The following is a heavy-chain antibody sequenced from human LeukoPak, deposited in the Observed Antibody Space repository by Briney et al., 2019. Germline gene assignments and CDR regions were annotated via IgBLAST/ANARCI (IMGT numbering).Heavy chain of an antibody. V-gene: IGHV3-7*03. CDR1: GFTFSSYW. D-gene: IGHD2-2*01. Sequence: GRSLRLSCAASGFTFSSYWMSWVRQDPGKGLEWVANIKQDGSDKYYVDSVKGRFTISRDNAKNSLYLQMNSLRAEDTAVYYCARAWLYCSSTSCYQRDYYGMDVWGKGTTVTVSS. J-gene: IGHJ6*04. CDR3: ARAWLYCSSTSCYQRDYYGMDV. CDR2: IKQDGSDK.